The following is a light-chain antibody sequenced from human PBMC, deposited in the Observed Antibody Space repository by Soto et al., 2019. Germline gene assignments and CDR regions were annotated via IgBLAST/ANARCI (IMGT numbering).Light chain of an antibody. J-gene: IGLJ1*01. CDR2: DDN. V-gene: IGLV1-51*01. Sequence: QPVPTQPPSVSATPGQKVTISCSGSSPNIGGNSVSWYQQLPGTAPKLLIYDDNKRPSEIPDRFSGSKSGTSATLGITGFQTGDEADYYCGSWDSSLSAYVFATGSKVTGL. CDR3: GSWDSSLSAYV. CDR1: SPNIGGNS.